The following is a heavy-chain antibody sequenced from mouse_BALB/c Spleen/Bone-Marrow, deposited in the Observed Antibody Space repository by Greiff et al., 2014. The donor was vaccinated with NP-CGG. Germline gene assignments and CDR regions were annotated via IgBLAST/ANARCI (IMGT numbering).Heavy chain of an antibody. CDR1: GFNIKDIY. D-gene: IGHD2-4*01. Sequence: VQLQQSGAELVKPGASVKLPCTASGFNIKDIYMHWVKQRPEQGLEWIGRIDPANGNTKYDPKFQGKATITADTSSNTAYLQLSSLTSEDTAVYYCARYDYGWYFSVWGAGTTVTVSS. CDR2: IDPANGNT. V-gene: IGHV14-3*02. CDR3: ARYDYGWYFSV. J-gene: IGHJ1*01.